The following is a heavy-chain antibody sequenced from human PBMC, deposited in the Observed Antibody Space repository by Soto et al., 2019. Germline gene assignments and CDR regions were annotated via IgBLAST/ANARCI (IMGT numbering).Heavy chain of an antibody. CDR1: GDSVSNDNYY. CDR3: ARSQRGRTAFTFDY. D-gene: IGHD3-16*01. J-gene: IGHJ4*02. CDR2: IYYSGTT. Sequence: ETLSLTCAFSGDSVSNDNYYWSWIRQPPGKGLEWIGYIYYSGTTNYNSYLKSRLSLSVDMSKNQFSLKLASVTAADTAVYFCARSQRGRTAFTFDYWGQGALVTVSS. V-gene: IGHV4-61*01.